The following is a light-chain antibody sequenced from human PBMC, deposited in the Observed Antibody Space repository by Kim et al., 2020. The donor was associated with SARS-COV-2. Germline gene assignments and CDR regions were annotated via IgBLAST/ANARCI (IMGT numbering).Light chain of an antibody. Sequence: AVGQTVRITCQGDSLRSYYASWYQQKPGQAPVLVIYGKNNRPSGNPDRFSGSSSGNTASLTITGAQAEDEADYYCNSRDSSGNHWVFGGGTQLTVL. CDR2: GKN. J-gene: IGLJ3*02. V-gene: IGLV3-19*01. CDR3: NSRDSSGNHWV. CDR1: SLRSYY.